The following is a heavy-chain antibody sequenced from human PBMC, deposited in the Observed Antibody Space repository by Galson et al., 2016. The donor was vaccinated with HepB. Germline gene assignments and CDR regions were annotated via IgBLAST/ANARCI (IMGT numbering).Heavy chain of an antibody. D-gene: IGHD4-11*01. CDR3: ARRFSNYVGESWYHHHYYYYMDV. CDR2: INHSGST. J-gene: IGHJ6*03. V-gene: IGHV4-34*01. Sequence: ETLFPTCAVYGGSFSGYFRSWIRPPRGKGLEWIGEINHSGSTNYKPSLKSRVTISVDTSKNQFSLKLSSVTAADTAVYYCARRFSNYVGESWYHHHYYYYMDVWGKGTTVTVSS. CDR1: GGSFSGYF.